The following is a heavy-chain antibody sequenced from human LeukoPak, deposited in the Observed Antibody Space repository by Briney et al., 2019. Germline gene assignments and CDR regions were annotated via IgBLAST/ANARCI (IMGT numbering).Heavy chain of an antibody. D-gene: IGHD5-24*01. CDR1: GFTFSSYW. V-gene: IGHV3-74*01. CDR2: INSDGSST. Sequence: GGSLRLSCAASGFTFSSYWMHWVRQAPGKGLVWVSRINSDGSSTTYADPVKGRFTISGDNAKNSLYLQMNSLRAEDTAVYYCARDKREMATVAFDIWGQGTMVTVSS. CDR3: ARDKREMATVAFDI. J-gene: IGHJ3*02.